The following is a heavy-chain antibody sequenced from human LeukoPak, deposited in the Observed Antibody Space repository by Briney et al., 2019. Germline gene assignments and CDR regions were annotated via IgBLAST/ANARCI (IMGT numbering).Heavy chain of an antibody. D-gene: IGHD3-22*01. CDR2: IYYSRST. CDR1: GGSISSYY. V-gene: IGHV4-59*08. CDR3: ARTTPYYDSSGWVFDY. J-gene: IGHJ4*02. Sequence: SETQSLTCTVSGGSISSYYWSWIRQPPGKGLEWIGYIYYSRSTNYNPSLKSRVTISVDTSKNQFSLKLSSVTAADTAVYYCARTTPYYDSSGWVFDYWGQGTLVTVSS.